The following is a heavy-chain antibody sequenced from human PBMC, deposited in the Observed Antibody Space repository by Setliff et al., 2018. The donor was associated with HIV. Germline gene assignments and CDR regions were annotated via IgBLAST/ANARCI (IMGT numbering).Heavy chain of an antibody. D-gene: IGHD5-12*01. J-gene: IGHJ4*02. V-gene: IGHV3-74*01. CDR1: GFTFDRFW. CDR2: VNRDGSST. Sequence: GGSLRLSCAASGFTFDRFWMHWVRQAPGKGLVWVSRVNRDGSSTTYADSVKDRFTISRDNAKNTLYLQMNSLRAEDTGVYYCHSGYDTEEQSYFDYWGQGALVNVSS. CDR3: HSGYDTEEQSYFDY.